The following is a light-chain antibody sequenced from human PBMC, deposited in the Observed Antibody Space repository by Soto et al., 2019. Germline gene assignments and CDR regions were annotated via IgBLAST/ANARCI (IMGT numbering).Light chain of an antibody. Sequence: QSVLTQPASVSGSPGQSITISRTGTSSDIGGYNYVSWFQQHPGKAPKLMISDVSNRPSGVSNRFSGSKSGNTASLTISGLQAEDEADYYCSSYTSGSTFYVFGTGTKLTVL. V-gene: IGLV2-14*01. J-gene: IGLJ1*01. CDR3: SSYTSGSTFYV. CDR1: SSDIGGYNY. CDR2: DVS.